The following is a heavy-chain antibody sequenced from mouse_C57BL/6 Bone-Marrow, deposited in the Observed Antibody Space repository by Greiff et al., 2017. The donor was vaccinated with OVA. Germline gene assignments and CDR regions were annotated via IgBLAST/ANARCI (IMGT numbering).Heavy chain of an antibody. V-gene: IGHV1-63*01. CDR2: IYPGGGYT. CDR1: GYTFTNYW. Sequence: VKLMESGAELVRPGTSVKMSCKASGYTFTNYWIGWAKQRPGHGLEWIGDIYPGGGYTNYNEKFKGKATLTADKSSSTAYMQFSSLTSEDSAIYYCAYGSLYAMDYWGQGTSVTVSS. D-gene: IGHD1-1*01. CDR3: AYGSLYAMDY. J-gene: IGHJ4*01.